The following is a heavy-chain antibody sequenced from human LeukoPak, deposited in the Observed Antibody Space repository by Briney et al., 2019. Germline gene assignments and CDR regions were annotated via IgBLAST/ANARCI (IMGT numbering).Heavy chain of an antibody. Sequence: PGGSLNLSCPALEFTFSSFWLSWFGRAPGKGLDWVATKRQDGSEKYYVDSVKGRFTISRDNAKNSLYLQMNSLRAEDTAVYYCARDYYDSSGYYYYFDYWGQGTLVTVSS. CDR2: KRQDGSEK. D-gene: IGHD3-22*01. V-gene: IGHV3-7*01. J-gene: IGHJ4*02. CDR3: ARDYYDSSGYYYYFDY. CDR1: EFTFSSFW.